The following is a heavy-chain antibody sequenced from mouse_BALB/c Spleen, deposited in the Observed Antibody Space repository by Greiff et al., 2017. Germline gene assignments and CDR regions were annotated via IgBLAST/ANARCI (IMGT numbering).Heavy chain of an antibody. D-gene: IGHD1-1*01. J-gene: IGHJ1*01. CDR2: ISYSGST. V-gene: IGHV3-2*02. CDR1: GYSITSDYA. Sequence: EVKVEESGPGLVKPSQSLSLTCTVTGYSITSDYAWNWIRQFPGNKLEWMGYISYSGSTSYNPSLKSRISITRDTSKNQFFLQLNSVTTEDTATYYCAREGDYYGRGVWGAGTTVTVSS. CDR3: AREGDYYGRGV.